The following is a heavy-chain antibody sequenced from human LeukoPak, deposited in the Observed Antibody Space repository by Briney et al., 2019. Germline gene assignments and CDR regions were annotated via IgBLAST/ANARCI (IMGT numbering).Heavy chain of an antibody. CDR1: GFTFSSYA. D-gene: IGHD2-2*01. V-gene: IGHV3-23*01. CDR3: AKDQIVVVPAALDY. J-gene: IGHJ4*02. CDR2: ISGSGGST. Sequence: PGASLRLSCAASGFTFSSYAMSWVRQAPGKGLEWASAISGSGGSTYYADSVKGRFTISRDNSKNTLYLQVNSLRAEDTAVYYCAKDQIVVVPAALDYWGQGTLVTVSS.